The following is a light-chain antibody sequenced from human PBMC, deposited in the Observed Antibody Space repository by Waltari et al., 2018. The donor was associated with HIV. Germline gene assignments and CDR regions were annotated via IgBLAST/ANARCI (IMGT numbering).Light chain of an antibody. CDR1: RSVNSN. Sequence: EIVMTQSPATLSVSPGERVTLSCRASRSVNSNLAWYQQKPGQAPRLLIYGAFGRAAGIPARFSGGGSGTEFTLTISSLQSEGVAVYYCQQYENWPPITFGQGTRLEIK. CDR3: QQYENWPPIT. CDR2: GAF. V-gene: IGKV3-15*01. J-gene: IGKJ5*01.